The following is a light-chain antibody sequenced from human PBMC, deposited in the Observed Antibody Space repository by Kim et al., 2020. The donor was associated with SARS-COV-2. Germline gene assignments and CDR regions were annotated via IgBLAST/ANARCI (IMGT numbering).Light chain of an antibody. CDR2: DAS. CDR3: QQFNNYPS. V-gene: IGKV1D-13*01. CDR1: QGISSA. J-gene: IGKJ4*01. Sequence: SASIGDRVTITCRASQGISSALAWYQQKPGKVPKLLIYDASSLKSGVPSRFSGSGSGTDFTLTISSLQPEDFATYYCQQFNNYPSFGGGTKVDIK.